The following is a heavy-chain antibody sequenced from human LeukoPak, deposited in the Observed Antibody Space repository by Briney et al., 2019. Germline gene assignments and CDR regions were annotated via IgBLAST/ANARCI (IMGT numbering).Heavy chain of an antibody. CDR2: NFSNDEK. V-gene: IGHV2-26*01. CDR1: GFSLSNARMG. J-gene: IGHJ4*02. Sequence: SGPVLVNPTATLTLTCTVSGFSLSNARMGVSWIRQPPGKALEWLAHNFSNDEKSYSTSLKSRLTISKDTSKSQVVLTMTNMDPVDTATYYCARTGGQIQLWSQPYYFDYWGQGTLVTVPS. D-gene: IGHD5-18*01. CDR3: ARTGGQIQLWSQPYYFDY.